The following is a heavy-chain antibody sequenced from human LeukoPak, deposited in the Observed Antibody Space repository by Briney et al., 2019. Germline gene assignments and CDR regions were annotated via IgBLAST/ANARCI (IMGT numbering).Heavy chain of an antibody. CDR3: AKGGMVYASHFDY. J-gene: IGHJ4*02. Sequence: PGGSLRLSCAASGFTFSSYGMHWVRQAPGKGLEWVAFIRYDGSNKYYADSVKGRFTISRDNSKNTLYLQMNSLRAEDTALYYCAKGGMVYASHFDYWGQGTLVTVSS. D-gene: IGHD2-8*01. CDR1: GFTFSSYG. CDR2: IRYDGSNK. V-gene: IGHV3-30*02.